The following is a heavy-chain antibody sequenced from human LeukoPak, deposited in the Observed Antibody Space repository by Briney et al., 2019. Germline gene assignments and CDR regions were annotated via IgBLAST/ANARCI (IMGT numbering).Heavy chain of an antibody. CDR3: AGEVTTVHFDY. V-gene: IGHV4-61*02. CDR2: IYTSGST. J-gene: IGHJ4*02. CDR1: GGSISSGSYY. D-gene: IGHD4-17*01. Sequence: SQTLSLTCTVSGGSISSGSYYWSWIRQPAGKGLEWIGRIYTSGSTNYNPSLKSRVTISVDTSKNQFSLKLSSVTAADTAVYYCAGEVTTVHFDYWGQGTLVTVSS.